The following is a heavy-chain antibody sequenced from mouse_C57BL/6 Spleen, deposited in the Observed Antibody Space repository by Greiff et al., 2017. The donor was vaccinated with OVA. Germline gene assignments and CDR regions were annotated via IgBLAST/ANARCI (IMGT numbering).Heavy chain of an antibody. Sequence: VQLQQPGAELVMPGASVKLSCKASGYTFTSYWMHWVKQRPGQGLEWIGEIDPSDSYTNYNQKFKGKSTLTVDKSSSTAYMQLSSLTSEDSAVYDCARGYYGREWYFDVWGTGTTVTVAS. CDR3: ARGYYGREWYFDV. CDR2: IDPSDSYT. J-gene: IGHJ1*03. V-gene: IGHV1-69*01. D-gene: IGHD1-1*01. CDR1: GYTFTSYW.